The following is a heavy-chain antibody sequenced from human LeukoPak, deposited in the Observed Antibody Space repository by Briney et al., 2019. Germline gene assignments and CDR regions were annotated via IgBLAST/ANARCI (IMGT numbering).Heavy chain of an antibody. CDR3: ASARPFDY. CDR1: EFTSSSYA. CDR2: ISYDGSNK. Sequence: GGSLRLSCAASEFTSSSYAMHWVRRAPGKGLEWVAVISYDGSNKYYADSVKGRFTISRDNSKNTLYLQMNSLRAEDTAVYYCASARPFDYWGQGTLVTVSS. D-gene: IGHD6-6*01. J-gene: IGHJ4*02. V-gene: IGHV3-30*16.